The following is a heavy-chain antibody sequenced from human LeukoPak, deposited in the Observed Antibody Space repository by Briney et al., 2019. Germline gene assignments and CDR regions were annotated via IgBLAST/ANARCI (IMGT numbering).Heavy chain of an antibody. V-gene: IGHV5-51*01. CDR1: GYSFTSYW. CDR2: IYPGDSDT. J-gene: IGHJ3*01. CDR3: ARVAAAAGIKNAFDV. D-gene: IGHD6-13*01. Sequence: GESLKISCKGSGYSFTSYWIGWVRQMPGKGLEWMGIIYPGDSDTRYSPSFQGQVTISADKSISTAYLQWSSLKASDTAMYYCARVAAAAGIKNAFDVWGQGTMVTVSS.